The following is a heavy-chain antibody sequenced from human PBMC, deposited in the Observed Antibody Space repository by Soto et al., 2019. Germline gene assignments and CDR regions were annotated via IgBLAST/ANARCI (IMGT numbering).Heavy chain of an antibody. J-gene: IGHJ4*02. Sequence: ASVKVSCKASGYTFTNHDINWVRQATGQGLEWIGWMNPNSGSTGYAQKFQGRVTMTSKTSINTAYMELRSLPSQDTAIYYCARGPKYWGQGTLVTVSS. V-gene: IGHV1-8*01. CDR3: ARGPKY. CDR1: GYTFTNHD. CDR2: MNPNSGST.